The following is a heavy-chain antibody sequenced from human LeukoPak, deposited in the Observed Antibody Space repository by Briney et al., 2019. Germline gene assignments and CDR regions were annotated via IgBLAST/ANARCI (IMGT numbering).Heavy chain of an antibody. J-gene: IGHJ4*02. CDR3: ARGPPNWGYDY. D-gene: IGHD7-27*01. V-gene: IGHV1-8*01. CDR2: MSPNSGDT. Sequence: ASVKVSCKASGYTFTSYDFNWVRQATGQRPEWMGWMSPNSGDTGYAQKFQDSVTMTRNTSISTAYMELSSLRSDDTAVYYCARGPPNWGYDYWGPGTLVTVSS. CDR1: GYTFTSYD.